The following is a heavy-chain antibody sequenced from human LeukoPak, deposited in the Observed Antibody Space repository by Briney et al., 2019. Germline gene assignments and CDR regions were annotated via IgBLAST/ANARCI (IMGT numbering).Heavy chain of an antibody. Sequence: PSETLSLTCTVSGGSISSYYWSWIRQPPRKGLEWIGYIYYSGSTNYNPSLKSRVTISVDTSKNQFSLKLSSVTAADTAVYYCARSGYSSSWTLGYYYGMDVWGQGTTVTVSS. CDR2: IYYSGST. J-gene: IGHJ6*02. CDR3: ARSGYSSSWTLGYYYGMDV. CDR1: GGSISSYY. D-gene: IGHD6-13*01. V-gene: IGHV4-59*01.